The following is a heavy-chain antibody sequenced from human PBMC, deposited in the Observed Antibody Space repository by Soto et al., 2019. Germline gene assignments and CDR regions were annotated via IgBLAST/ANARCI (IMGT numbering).Heavy chain of an antibody. Sequence: EGQVLESGGGLVQPGGSLRLSCAASGFTFSKYAMSWVRQAPGKGLEWVSGISESGGTTYFADSVKGRFTISRHDSKNTLYWQMSSLRAAGTAVYYCAKDVGQAVTGPIDCWGQGTLVTVSS. D-gene: IGHD6-19*01. CDR1: GFTFSKYA. V-gene: IGHV3-23*01. CDR2: ISESGGTT. CDR3: AKDVGQAVTGPIDC. J-gene: IGHJ4*02.